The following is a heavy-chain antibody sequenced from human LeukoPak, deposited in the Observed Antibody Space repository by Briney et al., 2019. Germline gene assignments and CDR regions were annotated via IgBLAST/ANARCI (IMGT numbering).Heavy chain of an antibody. J-gene: IGHJ4*02. D-gene: IGHD2-15*01. CDR3: ATSAGVVVVAAYFDY. Sequence: ASVKVSCKASGGTFSSYTISWVRQAPGQGLGWMGRIIPILGIANYAQKFQGRVTITADKSTSTAYMELSSLRSEDTAVYYCATSAGVVVVAAYFDYWGQGTLVTVSS. CDR2: IIPILGIA. CDR1: GGTFSSYT. V-gene: IGHV1-69*02.